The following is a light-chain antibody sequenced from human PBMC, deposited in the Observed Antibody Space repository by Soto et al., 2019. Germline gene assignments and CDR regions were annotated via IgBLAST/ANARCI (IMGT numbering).Light chain of an antibody. CDR2: GAS. J-gene: IGKJ4*01. CDR3: QQYGSSPLT. V-gene: IGKV3-20*01. CDR1: QSVSSSF. Sequence: PGERATLSCRASQSVSSSFLAWYQQKPGQAPRLLIYGASSRATGISDRFSGSGSGTDFTLTISRLEPEDVAVYYCQQYGSSPLTFGGGTKVEIK.